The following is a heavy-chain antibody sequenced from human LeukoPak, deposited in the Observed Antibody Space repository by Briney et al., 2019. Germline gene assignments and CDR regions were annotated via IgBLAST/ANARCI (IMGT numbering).Heavy chain of an antibody. Sequence: SGTLSLTCAVYVGSFSGYYWGWVRQPPGKGLEWVGEITHSGSTNYNPSLKSGLTVSVDKSKNQFSLILTSVTAEETAVVYLFRGHIPSGHRDVWQKETRVSVFS. CDR2: ITHSGST. D-gene: IGHD3-16*01. V-gene: IGHV4-34*01. CDR1: VGSFSGYY. J-gene: IGHJ6*03. CDR3: FRGHIPSGHRDV.